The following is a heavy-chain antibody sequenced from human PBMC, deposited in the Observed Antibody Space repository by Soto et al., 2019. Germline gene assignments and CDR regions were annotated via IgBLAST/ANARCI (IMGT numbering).Heavy chain of an antibody. J-gene: IGHJ3*02. CDR1: GGSISSYY. D-gene: IGHD1-26*01. CDR3: ARSGSYGTAFDI. CDR2: IYYSGST. V-gene: IGHV4-59*01. Sequence: QVQLQESGPGLVKPSETLSLTCTVSGGSISSYYWSWIRQPPGKGLEWIGYIYYSGSTNYNPSLKSRVTISVDTSKTQFTLKLSSVTAADTAVYYCARSGSYGTAFDIWGQGTMVTVSS.